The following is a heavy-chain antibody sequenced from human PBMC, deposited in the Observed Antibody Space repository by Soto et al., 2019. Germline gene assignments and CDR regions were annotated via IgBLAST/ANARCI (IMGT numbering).Heavy chain of an antibody. CDR3: AKETPRLSMGRDGFDY. V-gene: IGHV3-23*01. CDR2: ISGSGGST. J-gene: IGHJ4*02. CDR1: GFTFSSYA. Sequence: EVQLLESGGGLVQPGGSLRLSCAASGFTFSSYAMSWVRQAPGKGLEWVSAISGSGGSTYYADSVKGRFTISRDNSKNTLYLQMNSLRAEDTAVYYCAKETPRLSMGRDGFDYWGQGTLVTVSS.